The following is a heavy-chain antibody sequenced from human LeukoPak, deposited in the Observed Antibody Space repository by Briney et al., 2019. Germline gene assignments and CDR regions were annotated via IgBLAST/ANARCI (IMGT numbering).Heavy chain of an antibody. CDR2: ISSSSSAI. J-gene: IGHJ2*01. Sequence: GGSLRLSCAASGFTFSSYSMNWVRQAPGKGLEWVSYISSSSSAIYYADSVKGRFTISRDNAKNSLYLQMNSLRDEDTAVYYCARLLHGYWYFDLWGRGTLVTVSS. D-gene: IGHD3-10*01. CDR1: GFTFSSYS. CDR3: ARLLHGYWYFDL. V-gene: IGHV3-48*02.